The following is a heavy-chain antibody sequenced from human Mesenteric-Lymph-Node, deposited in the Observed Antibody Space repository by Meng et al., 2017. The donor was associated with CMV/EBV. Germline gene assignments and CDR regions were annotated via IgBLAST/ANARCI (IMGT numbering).Heavy chain of an antibody. Sequence: GESLKISCAASGFTFSSYSMNWVRQAPGKGLEWVSAISRDSDLTFYADSVKGRFTISRDNSRNTLFLQMNSLRAEDTAIYYCAKDCYLRGTRPQGYFDSWGQGTLVTVSS. CDR1: GFTFSSYS. J-gene: IGHJ4*02. D-gene: IGHD2-15*01. V-gene: IGHV3-23*01. CDR3: AKDCYLRGTRPQGYFDS. CDR2: ISRDSDLT.